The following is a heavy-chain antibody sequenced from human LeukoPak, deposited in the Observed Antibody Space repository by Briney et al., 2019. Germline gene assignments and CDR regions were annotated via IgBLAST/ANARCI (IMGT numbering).Heavy chain of an antibody. D-gene: IGHD4-11*01. Sequence: PGGSLRLSCAASGFTFKNYVMSWVRLAPGKGLEWVSTITTSGGGTYYADSVKGRFSISRDNSKNTVYLQMSSLRAEDTALYYCARSVPDYTRFDYWGQGALVTVSS. CDR3: ARSVPDYTRFDY. CDR1: GFTFKNYV. CDR2: ITTSGGGT. V-gene: IGHV3-23*01. J-gene: IGHJ4*02.